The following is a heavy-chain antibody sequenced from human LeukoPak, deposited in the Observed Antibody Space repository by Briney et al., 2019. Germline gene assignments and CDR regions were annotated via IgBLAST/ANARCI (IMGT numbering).Heavy chain of an antibody. V-gene: IGHV1-2*02. CDR2: INPNSGGT. Sequence: ASVKVSCKASGYTFTGYYMHWVRQAPGQGLEWMGWINPNSGGTNYAQKLQGRVTMTRDTSISTAYMELSRLRSDDTAVYYCAGRGDYYDSSGYYQNWGQGTLVTVSS. J-gene: IGHJ4*02. D-gene: IGHD3-22*01. CDR3: AGRGDYYDSSGYYQN. CDR1: GYTFTGYY.